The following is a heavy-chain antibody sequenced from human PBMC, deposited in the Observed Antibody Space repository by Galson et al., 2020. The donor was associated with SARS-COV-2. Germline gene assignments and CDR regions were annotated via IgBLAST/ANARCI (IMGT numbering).Heavy chain of an antibody. CDR1: GGSISSSSYY. Sequence: SETLSLTCTVSGGSISSSSYYWGWIRQPPGKGLEWIGSIYYSGSTYYNPSLKSRVTISVDTSKNQFSLKLSSVTAADTAVYYCARTGGDDFWIDYWGQGTLVTVSS. CDR2: IYYSGST. J-gene: IGHJ4*02. V-gene: IGHV4-39*01. CDR3: ARTGGDDFWIDY. D-gene: IGHD3-3*01.